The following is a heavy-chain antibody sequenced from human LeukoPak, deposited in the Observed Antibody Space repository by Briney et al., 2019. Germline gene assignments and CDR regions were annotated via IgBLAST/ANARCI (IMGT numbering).Heavy chain of an antibody. J-gene: IGHJ4*02. V-gene: IGHV3-30*02. CDR1: GFTFSSYG. Sequence: PGGSLRLSCAASGFTFSSYGMHWVRQAPGKGLEWVAFIRYDGSNKYYADSVKGRFTISRDNSKNTLYLQMNSLRAEDTAVYYCAKDRHNYVSGSPIDYWGQGTLVTVSS. CDR3: AKDRHNYVSGSPIDY. CDR2: IRYDGSNK. D-gene: IGHD2-15*01.